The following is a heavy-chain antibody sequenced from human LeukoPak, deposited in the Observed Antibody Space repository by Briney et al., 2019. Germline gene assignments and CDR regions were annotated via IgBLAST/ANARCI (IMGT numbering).Heavy chain of an antibody. CDR2: INPNSGGT. CDR1: GGTFSSYA. J-gene: IGHJ3*02. Sequence: GASVKVSCKASGGTFSSYAISWVRQAPGQGLEWMGWINPNSGGTNYAQKFQGRVTMTRDTSISTAYMELSSLRAEDTAVYYCASIGWYQGAFDIWGQGTMVTVSS. V-gene: IGHV1-2*02. D-gene: IGHD6-19*01. CDR3: ASIGWYQGAFDI.